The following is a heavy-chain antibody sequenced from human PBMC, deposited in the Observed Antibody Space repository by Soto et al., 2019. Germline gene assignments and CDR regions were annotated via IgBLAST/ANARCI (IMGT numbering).Heavy chain of an antibody. CDR2: IYYSGST. CDR1: GCSIISYY. V-gene: IGHV4-59*01. CDR3: ARGTDLGYCSGGSCYRRTNYYYYYGMDV. J-gene: IGHJ6*02. Sequence: SETLSLTCTVSGCSIISYYWSWIRQPPGKGLEWIGYIYYSGSTNYNPSLKSRVTISVDTSKSQFSLKLSSVTAADTAVYYCARGTDLGYCSGGSCYRRTNYYYYYGMDVWGQGTTVTVS. D-gene: IGHD2-15*01.